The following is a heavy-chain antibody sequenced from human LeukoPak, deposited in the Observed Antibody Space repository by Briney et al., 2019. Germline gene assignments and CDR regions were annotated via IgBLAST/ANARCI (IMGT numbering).Heavy chain of an antibody. V-gene: IGHV1-24*01. J-gene: IGHJ2*01. CDR3: ARDADTTAFYWYFDL. CDR1: GYTLTELS. D-gene: IGHD1-26*01. CDR2: FDPEDGET. Sequence: ASVKVSCKVSGYTLTELSMHWVRQAPGKGLEWMGGFDPEDGETIYAQKFQGRVTMTEDTSTDTAYMELSSLRSEDTAVYYCARDADTTAFYWYFDLWGRGTLVTVSS.